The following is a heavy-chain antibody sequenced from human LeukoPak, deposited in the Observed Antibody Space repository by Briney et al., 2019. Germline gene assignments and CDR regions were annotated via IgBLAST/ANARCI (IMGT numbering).Heavy chain of an antibody. CDR3: ASTGDYAPNYYGMDV. J-gene: IGHJ6*02. Sequence: ASVKVSCKASGYTFTGYYMHWVRQAPGQGLEWMGWTNPNSGGTNYAQKFQGRVTMTRDTSISTAYMELSRLRSDDTAVYYCASTGDYAPNYYGMDVWGQGTTVTVSS. CDR2: TNPNSGGT. V-gene: IGHV1-2*02. CDR1: GYTFTGYY. D-gene: IGHD4-17*01.